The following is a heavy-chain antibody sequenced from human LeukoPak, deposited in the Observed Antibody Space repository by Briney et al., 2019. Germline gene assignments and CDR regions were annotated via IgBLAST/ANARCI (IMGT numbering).Heavy chain of an antibody. CDR3: AKDTGITPSGISGFFDF. Sequence: GGSLRLSCAASGFSFDDYAMHWVRQAPGKGLEWVSLISGDGDSTYYADSVKGRFTISRDNSKDSLYLQMNSLRAEDTALYYCAKDTGITPSGISGFFDFWGQGTLVTVSS. V-gene: IGHV3-43*02. CDR1: GFSFDDYA. J-gene: IGHJ4*02. D-gene: IGHD6-13*01. CDR2: ISGDGDST.